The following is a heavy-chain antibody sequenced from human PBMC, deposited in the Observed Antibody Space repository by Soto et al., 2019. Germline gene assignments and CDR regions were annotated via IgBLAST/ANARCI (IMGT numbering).Heavy chain of an antibody. CDR3: ARTTEVTTSRFDP. Sequence: SETLFLTCAASGASISSSNWWSWVRQPPGRGLELIGEISHSGSTNYNPSLKPRVTISPDKCKKQFSLKLSSVTAAETAVYYCARTTEVTTSRFDPWGQGTLVTASS. CDR1: GASISSSNW. V-gene: IGHV4-4*02. CDR2: ISHSGST. J-gene: IGHJ5*02. D-gene: IGHD4-17*01.